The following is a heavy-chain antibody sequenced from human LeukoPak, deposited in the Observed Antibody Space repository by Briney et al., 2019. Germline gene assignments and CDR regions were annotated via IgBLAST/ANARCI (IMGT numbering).Heavy chain of an antibody. J-gene: IGHJ4*02. CDR2: IYTSGST. Sequence: SQTLSLTCTVSGGSISSGSYYWSWIRQPAGKGLEWIGRIYTSGSTNYNPSLKSRVAISVDTSKNQFSLPMSSVTAAATACYYYGGCVYVWGGYCYLEYWGQGTRVTVSS. CDR3: GGCVYVWGGYCYLEY. V-gene: IGHV4-61*02. CDR1: GGSISSGSYY. D-gene: IGHD3-16*02.